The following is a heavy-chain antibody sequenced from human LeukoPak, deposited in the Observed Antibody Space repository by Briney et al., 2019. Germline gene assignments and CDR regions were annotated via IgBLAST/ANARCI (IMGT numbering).Heavy chain of an antibody. CDR3: ARDKFGSYADY. D-gene: IGHD1-26*01. J-gene: IGHJ4*02. V-gene: IGHV3-33*01. CDR1: GFTFSSYG. Sequence: GGSLRLSCAASGFTFSSYGMHWVRQAPGKGLEWVAVIWYDGSNKYYADSVKGRFTISRDNPKNTLYLQINSLRTEDTAVYYCARDKFGSYADYWGQGTLVTVSS. CDR2: IWYDGSNK.